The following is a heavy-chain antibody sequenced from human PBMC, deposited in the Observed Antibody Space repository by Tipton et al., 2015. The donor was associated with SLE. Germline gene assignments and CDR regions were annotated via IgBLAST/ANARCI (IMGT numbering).Heavy chain of an antibody. J-gene: IGHJ4*02. CDR2: NYTSGST. CDR3: ARKRIAVAGPTDYFDY. V-gene: IGHV4-61*09. CDR1: GGSISSGSYY. Sequence: TLSLTCTVSGGSISSGSYYWSWIRQPAGKGLGWVGHNYTSGSTTYNPSLKSRVTISVDTSTNQFSLKLSPVTAADTAVDYCARKRIAVAGPTDYFDYWGQGTLVTVSS. D-gene: IGHD6-19*01.